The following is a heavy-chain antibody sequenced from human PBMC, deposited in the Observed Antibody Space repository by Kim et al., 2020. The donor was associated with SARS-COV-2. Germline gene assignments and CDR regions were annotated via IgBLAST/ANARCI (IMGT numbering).Heavy chain of an antibody. V-gene: IGHV1-46*01. J-gene: IGHJ6*02. CDR2: INPSGGST. D-gene: IGHD3-3*01. CDR1: GYTFTSYY. Sequence: ASVKVSCKASGYTFTSYYMHWVRQAPGQGLEWMGIINPSGGSTSYAQKFQGRVTMTRDTSTSTVYMELSSLRSEDTAVYYCARALAIFGVVKYYYYGMDVWGQGTTVTVSS. CDR3: ARALAIFGVVKYYYYGMDV.